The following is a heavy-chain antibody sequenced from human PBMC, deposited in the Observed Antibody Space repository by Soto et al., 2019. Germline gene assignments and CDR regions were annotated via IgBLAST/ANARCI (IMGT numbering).Heavy chain of an antibody. D-gene: IGHD1-7*01. CDR3: ARRTTGAFDI. CDR1: GGSISSGGSY. V-gene: IGHV4-31*03. Sequence: PSETLSLTCTVSGGSISSGGSYWSWIRQHPGKGLEWIGYIYYSGSTYYNPSLKSRVTISVDTSKNQFSLKLSSVTAADTAVYYCARRTTGAFDIWGQGTMVTVSS. J-gene: IGHJ3*02. CDR2: IYYSGST.